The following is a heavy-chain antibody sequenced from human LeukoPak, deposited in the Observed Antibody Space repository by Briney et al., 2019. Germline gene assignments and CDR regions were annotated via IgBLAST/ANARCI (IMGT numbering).Heavy chain of an antibody. CDR1: GFTFSSYS. CDR2: IISSSSYI. V-gene: IGHV3-21*01. Sequence: GGSLRLSCAASGFTFSSYSMNCGRQAPGKGLEWVSYIISSSSYIYYADSVKGRFTISRDNAKNSLYLQMYSLRAEDTAVYYCARVGYSSGGGYYYHGMDVWGQGTTVTVSS. CDR3: ARVGYSSGGGYYYHGMDV. D-gene: IGHD6-19*01. J-gene: IGHJ6*02.